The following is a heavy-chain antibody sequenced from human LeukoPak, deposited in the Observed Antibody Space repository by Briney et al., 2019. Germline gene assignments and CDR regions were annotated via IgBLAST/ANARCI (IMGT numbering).Heavy chain of an antibody. CDR1: GYSFTTYW. Sequence: GESLKISCKGSGYSFTTYWIGWVRQMPGKGLEWMGIIYPSDSDTKYSPSFQGQVTISADKSISTAYMQWSSLKASDTAMYYCARGGNSNLNWFDPWGQGTLVTVSS. D-gene: IGHD4-23*01. J-gene: IGHJ5*02. CDR3: ARGGNSNLNWFDP. CDR2: IYPSDSDT. V-gene: IGHV5-51*01.